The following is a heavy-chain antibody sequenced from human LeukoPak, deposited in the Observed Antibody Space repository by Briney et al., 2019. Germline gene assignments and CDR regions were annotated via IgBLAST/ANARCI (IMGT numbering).Heavy chain of an antibody. D-gene: IGHD6-19*01. CDR2: IASDGSST. Sequence: GGSLRLSCAASGFTFSSYWMNWVRQAPGKGLVWVSRIASDGSSTTYADSVKGRFTISRDNSKNMLYLQMNSLRAEDTAVYYCARGQPIAVAGTFFDYWGQGTLVTVSS. J-gene: IGHJ4*02. CDR1: GFTFSSYW. V-gene: IGHV3-74*01. CDR3: ARGQPIAVAGTFFDY.